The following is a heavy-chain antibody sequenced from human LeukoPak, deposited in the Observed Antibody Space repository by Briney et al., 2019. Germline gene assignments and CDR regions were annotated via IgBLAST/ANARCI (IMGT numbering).Heavy chain of an antibody. V-gene: IGHV1-46*01. J-gene: IGHJ4*02. CDR1: GYTFTSYY. Sequence: ASVKASCKASGYTFTSYYMHWVRQAPGQGLEWMGIINPSGGSTSYAQKFQGRVTMTRDTSTSTVYMELSSLRSEDTAVYYCARDLWAYYDSSGYEFDYWGQGTLVTVSS. CDR2: INPSGGST. CDR3: ARDLWAYYDSSGYEFDY. D-gene: IGHD3-22*01.